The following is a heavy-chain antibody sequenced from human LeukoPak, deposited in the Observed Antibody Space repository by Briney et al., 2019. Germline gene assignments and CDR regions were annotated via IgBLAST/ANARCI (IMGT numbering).Heavy chain of an antibody. D-gene: IGHD6-6*01. V-gene: IGHV3-9*01. CDR2: ISWNSGSI. J-gene: IGHJ4*02. CDR1: GFTFDDYA. CDR3: AKDIEEYSSSSGAFDY. Sequence: PGRSLRLSCAASGFTFDDYAMHWVRQAPGKGLEWVSGISWNSGSIGYADSVKGRFTISRDNAKNSLYLQMNSLRAEDTALYYCAKDIEEYSSSSGAFDYWGQGTLVTVSS.